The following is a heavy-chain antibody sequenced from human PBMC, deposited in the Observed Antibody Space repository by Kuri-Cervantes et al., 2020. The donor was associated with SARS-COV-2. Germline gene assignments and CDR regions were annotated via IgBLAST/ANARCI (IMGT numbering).Heavy chain of an antibody. D-gene: IGHD2-2*01. V-gene: IGHV3-11*04. J-gene: IGHJ5*02. CDR3: ARDRPQVLVPAAMAYWFDV. CDR2: IGPSGTTK. Sequence: GGSLRLSCTASGFIFSDYYMTWIRQAPGKGLEWVSNIGPSGTTKYYADSVKGRFTISRDNAKNSLYLQMNSLGAEDTAVYYCARDRPQVLVPAAMAYWFDVWGQGTLVTVSS. CDR1: GFIFSDYY.